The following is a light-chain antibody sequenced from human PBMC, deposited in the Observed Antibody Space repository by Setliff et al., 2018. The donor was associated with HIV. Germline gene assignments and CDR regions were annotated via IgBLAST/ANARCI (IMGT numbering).Light chain of an antibody. CDR2: GVD. J-gene: IGLJ1*01. CDR1: SSDIGAYDY. CDR3: CSYAGSNIFV. V-gene: IGLV2-11*01. Sequence: SALTQPRSVSGSRGQSITLSCTGTSSDIGAYDYVSWYQQHPGKAPKLITYGVDKRPSGVPTRFSGFKSGNTASLTIYGLQPEDEADYFCCSYAGSNIFVFGKGTKVTVL.